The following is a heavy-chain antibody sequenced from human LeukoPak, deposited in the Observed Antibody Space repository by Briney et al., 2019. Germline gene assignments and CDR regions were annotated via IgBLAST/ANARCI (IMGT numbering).Heavy chain of an antibody. D-gene: IGHD1-26*01. CDR2: INTDGSST. J-gene: IGHJ3*01. Sequence: GGSLRLSCAASGFTFSNYWMHWVRQAPGKGLVWVSRINTDGSSTNYADSVKGRFTISRDSSKNTLNLQMNSLRAEDTAVYSCAKDRGFSGSSTFDFWGQGTMVTVSS. CDR3: AKDRGFSGSSTFDF. V-gene: IGHV3-74*01. CDR1: GFTFSNYW.